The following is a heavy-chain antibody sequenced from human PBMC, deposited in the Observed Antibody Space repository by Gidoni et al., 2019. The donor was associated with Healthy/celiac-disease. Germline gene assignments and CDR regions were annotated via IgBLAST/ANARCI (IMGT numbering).Heavy chain of an antibody. Sequence: EVQLVESGGGLVQPGGSLRLSCAASGFTFSSYSMNWVRQAPGKGLEWVSYISSSSSTIYYADSVKGRFTISRDNAKNSLYLQMNSLRAEDTAVYYCARDPSYSSSWYGDAFDIWGQGTMVTVSS. D-gene: IGHD6-13*01. CDR3: ARDPSYSSSWYGDAFDI. J-gene: IGHJ3*02. CDR2: ISSSSSTI. V-gene: IGHV3-48*01. CDR1: GFTFSSYS.